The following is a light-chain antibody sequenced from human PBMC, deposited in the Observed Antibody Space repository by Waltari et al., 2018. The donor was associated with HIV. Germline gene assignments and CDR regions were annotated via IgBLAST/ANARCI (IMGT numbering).Light chain of an antibody. CDR1: FSNIGPNS. Sequence: QSVLTPPPSASGTPGRTGFIPCSGSFSNIGPNSFHWYQPVPGMAPKLLIYTNNRRPSEVPGRFSGSKSGTSATLDISGLRPEDEATYYCAVWDDSLRGGVFGGGTKLSVL. J-gene: IGLJ2*01. V-gene: IGLV1-47*01. CDR3: AVWDDSLRGGV. CDR2: TNN.